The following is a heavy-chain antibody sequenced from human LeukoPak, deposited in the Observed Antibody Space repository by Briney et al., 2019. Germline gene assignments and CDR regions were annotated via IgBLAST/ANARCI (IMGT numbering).Heavy chain of an antibody. V-gene: IGHV1-2*02. Sequence: ASVKVSCKASGYTFTGYYMHWVRQAPGQGLEWMGWINPNSGGTNYAQKFQGRVTMTRDRSSSTAYMELSRLRSDDTAVYYCARAGTIFGVALGWFDPWGQGTLVTVSS. CDR2: INPNSGGT. CDR3: ARAGTIFGVALGWFDP. J-gene: IGHJ5*02. D-gene: IGHD3-3*01. CDR1: GYTFTGYY.